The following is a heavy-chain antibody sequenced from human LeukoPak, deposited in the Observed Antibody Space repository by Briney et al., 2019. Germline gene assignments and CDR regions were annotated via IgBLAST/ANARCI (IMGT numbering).Heavy chain of an antibody. Sequence: GGSLRLSCAASRFTFSNFAMSWVRQAPGKGLEWVSAISGSGGSTYYADSVKGRFTISRDNSKNTLYLQMNSLRAEDTAVYYCARDPYSSGWYDHFDYWGQGTLVTVSS. CDR2: ISGSGGST. CDR1: RFTFSNFA. D-gene: IGHD6-19*01. V-gene: IGHV3-23*01. J-gene: IGHJ4*02. CDR3: ARDPYSSGWYDHFDY.